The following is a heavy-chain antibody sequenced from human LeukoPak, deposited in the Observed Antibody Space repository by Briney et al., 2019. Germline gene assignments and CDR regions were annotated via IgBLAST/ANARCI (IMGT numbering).Heavy chain of an antibody. J-gene: IGHJ3*02. Sequence: GASVKVPCKASGYTFTSYDINWVRQATGQGLEWMGWMNPNSGNTGYAQKFQGRVTMTRNTSISTAYMELSSLRSEDTAVYYCARNCEPTYYDILTGRNDAFDIWGQGTMVTVSS. D-gene: IGHD3-9*01. V-gene: IGHV1-8*01. CDR2: MNPNSGNT. CDR1: GYTFTSYD. CDR3: ARNCEPTYYDILTGRNDAFDI.